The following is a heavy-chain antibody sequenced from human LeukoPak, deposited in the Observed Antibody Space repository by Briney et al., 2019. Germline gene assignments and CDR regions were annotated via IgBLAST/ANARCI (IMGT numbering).Heavy chain of an antibody. CDR3: ASYSCSGGTCYPPPD. D-gene: IGHD2-15*01. V-gene: IGHV5-10-1*01. J-gene: IGHJ4*02. Sequence: GESLKISCKGSGYSFTSYWISWVRQMPGKGLEWMGRIDPSDSYTNYSPSFQGHVTISADKSISTAYLQWSSLKASDTAMYYCASYSCSGGTCYPPPDWGQGTLVTVSS. CDR2: IDPSDSYT. CDR1: GYSFTSYW.